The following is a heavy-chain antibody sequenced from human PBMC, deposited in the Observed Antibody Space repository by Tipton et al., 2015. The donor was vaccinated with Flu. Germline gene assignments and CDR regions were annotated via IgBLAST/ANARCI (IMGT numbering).Heavy chain of an antibody. J-gene: IGHJ4*02. V-gene: IGHV3-20*04. D-gene: IGHD3-16*01. CDR2: LNWNGGNS. CDR1: GFAFDDYA. Sequence: SLRLSCAASGFAFDDYAMSWVRQAPGKGLEWVSGLNWNGGNSGYADSVKGRFTISRDNAKNSLYLQMNSLRAEDTALYYCARRGAAITQYFDYWGQGTLVNVSS. CDR3: ARRGAAITQYFDY.